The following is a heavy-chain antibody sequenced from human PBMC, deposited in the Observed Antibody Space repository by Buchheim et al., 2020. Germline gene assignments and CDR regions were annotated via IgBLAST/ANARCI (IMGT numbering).Heavy chain of an antibody. CDR2: IYTSGST. V-gene: IGHV4-61*02. J-gene: IGHJ6*02. CDR3: AREGVWDYYYYGMDV. D-gene: IGHD3-16*01. CDR1: GGSISSGSYY. Sequence: QVQLQESGPGLVKPSQTLSLTCTVSGGSISSGSYYWSWIRQPAGKGLEWIGRIYTSGSTNYNPSLKSRVTISVDTSKNQFSLKLSSVTAADTAVYYCAREGVWDYYYYGMDVWGQGTT.